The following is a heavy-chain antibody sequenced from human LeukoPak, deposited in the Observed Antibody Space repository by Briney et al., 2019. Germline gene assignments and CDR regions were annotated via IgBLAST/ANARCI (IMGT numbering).Heavy chain of an antibody. J-gene: IGHJ4*02. Sequence: GESLKISCKSSGYSFTNYWIGWVRQMPGKGLEWLGIIYPGDSDTRYSPSFQGQVTISADESISTAYVQWSSLKASDTAMYFCARTPTVAVLYPWHFDSWGQGTMLSVSS. CDR2: IYPGDSDT. CDR1: GYSFTNYW. CDR3: ARTPTVAVLYPWHFDS. D-gene: IGHD1-26*01. V-gene: IGHV5-51*01.